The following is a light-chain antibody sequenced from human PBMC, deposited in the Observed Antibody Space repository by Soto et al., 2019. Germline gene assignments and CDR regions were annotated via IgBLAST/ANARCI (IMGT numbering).Light chain of an antibody. CDR1: SSNVGSNV. V-gene: IGLV1-44*01. J-gene: IGLJ2*01. CDR2: NNN. Sequence: QSVLTQPPSASATPGQRVTISCSGSSSNVGSNVVNWYQQLPGTAPKLLIYNNNQRPSGVPDRFSGSKSGTSASLAISGLQSEDEADYYCATWDDSLSGHVVFGGGTKLTVL. CDR3: ATWDDSLSGHVV.